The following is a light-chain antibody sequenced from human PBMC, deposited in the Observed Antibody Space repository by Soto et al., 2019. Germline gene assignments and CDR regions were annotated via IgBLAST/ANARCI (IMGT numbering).Light chain of an antibody. Sequence: EVVLTQSPGTLSLSPGERATLSCRASQSIARTYLAWYQQKPGQAPRLLIYDIFTRATGIPDRFSASGSGTDFTLTISGLETEDFAVYYCQQYGYSPITFGHGTRLEIK. CDR3: QQYGYSPIT. J-gene: IGKJ5*01. CDR1: QSIARTY. CDR2: DIF. V-gene: IGKV3-20*01.